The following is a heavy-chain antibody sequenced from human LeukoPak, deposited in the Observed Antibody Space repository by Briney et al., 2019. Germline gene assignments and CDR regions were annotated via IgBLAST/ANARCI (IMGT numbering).Heavy chain of an antibody. J-gene: IGHJ4*02. CDR2: ISSSSSYI. CDR1: GLTFSSYS. D-gene: IGHD6-13*01. CDR3: ARDIAAAGYFDY. Sequence: GGSLRLSCAASGLTFSSYSMNWVRQAPGKGLEWVSSISSSSSYIYYADSVKGRFTISRDNAKNSLYLQTNSLRAEDTAVYYCARDIAAAGYFDYWGQGTLVTVSS. V-gene: IGHV3-21*01.